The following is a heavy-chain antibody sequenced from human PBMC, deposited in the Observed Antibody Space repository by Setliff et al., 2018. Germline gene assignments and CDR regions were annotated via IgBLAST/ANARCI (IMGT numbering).Heavy chain of an antibody. Sequence: ASVKVSCKVSGYTFTVYTMNWVRQAPGQGLEWLGWINTNTGNPTYAQGFSGRFVFSLDTSVNTAYLQINSLQGEDSAVYYCARFEAAGNWYYYYGMDVWGQGTTVTVS. CDR1: GYTFTVYT. V-gene: IGHV7-4-1*02. D-gene: IGHD6-13*01. CDR3: ARFEAAGNWYYYYGMDV. J-gene: IGHJ6*02. CDR2: INTNTGNP.